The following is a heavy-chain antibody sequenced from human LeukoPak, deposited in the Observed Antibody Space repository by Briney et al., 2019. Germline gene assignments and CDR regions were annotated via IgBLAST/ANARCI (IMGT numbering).Heavy chain of an antibody. Sequence: PGGSLRLSCAASGFTFSSYAMHWVRQAPGKGLEWVANIKQDGSEKYYVDSVKGRFTISRDNAKNSLYLQMNSLRAEDTAVYYCARDFTMRGDYWGQGTLVTVSS. J-gene: IGHJ4*02. D-gene: IGHD3-22*01. CDR2: IKQDGSEK. CDR3: ARDFTMRGDY. CDR1: GFTFSSYA. V-gene: IGHV3-7*03.